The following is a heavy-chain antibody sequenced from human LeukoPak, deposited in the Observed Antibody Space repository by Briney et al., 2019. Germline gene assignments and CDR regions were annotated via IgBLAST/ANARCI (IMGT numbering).Heavy chain of an antibody. CDR3: ARDLGTRYDSSGYYDY. D-gene: IGHD3-22*01. Sequence: SETLSLTCAVSGGSISSGGYSWSWIRQPPGKGLEWIGYIYYSGSTNYNPSLKSRVTISVDTSKNQFSLKLSSVTAADTAVYYCARDLGTRYDSSGYYDYWGQGTLVTVSS. CDR1: GGSISSGGYS. J-gene: IGHJ4*02. V-gene: IGHV4-61*08. CDR2: IYYSGST.